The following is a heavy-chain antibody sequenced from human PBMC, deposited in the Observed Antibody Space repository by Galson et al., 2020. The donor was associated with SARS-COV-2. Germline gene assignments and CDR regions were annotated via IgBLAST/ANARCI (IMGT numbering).Heavy chain of an antibody. CDR3: ARDDLGSYDFWSGYYHYYYYMDV. CDR2: IYYSGST. D-gene: IGHD3-3*01. J-gene: IGHJ6*03. Sequence: SQTLSPTCTVSGGSISSSSYYWGWIRQPPGKGLEWIGSIYYSGSTYYNPSLKSRVTISVDTSKNQFSLKLSSVTAADTAVYYCARDDLGSYDFWSGYYHYYYYMDVWGKGTTVTVSS. CDR1: GGSISSSSYY. V-gene: IGHV4-39*07.